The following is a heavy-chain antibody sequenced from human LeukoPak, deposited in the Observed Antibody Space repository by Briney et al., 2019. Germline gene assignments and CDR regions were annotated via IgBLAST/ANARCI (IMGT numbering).Heavy chain of an antibody. Sequence: ASVTVSCKVSGYTLTELPIHWVRQAPGKGLEWMGGFDPDDGETVYAQMFQGRVTMTEDTSSDTASMELSSLRSEDTAVYYCATGTSGSYYVGIVRPIDYWGQGTLVTVSS. CDR2: FDPDDGET. V-gene: IGHV1-24*01. D-gene: IGHD1-26*01. CDR3: ATGTSGSYYVGIVRPIDY. CDR1: GYTLTELP. J-gene: IGHJ4*02.